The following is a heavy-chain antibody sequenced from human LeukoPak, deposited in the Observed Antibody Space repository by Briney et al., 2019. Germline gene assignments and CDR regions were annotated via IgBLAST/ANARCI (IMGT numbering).Heavy chain of an antibody. CDR3: AKDLAMVRENDAFDV. Sequence: PGGSLRLSCAASGFTFDNYAIHWVPQAPGKGLEWVSLITGDGGSTFYADSVQGRFTISRDNSKNSLYLQMHSLRTEDTALYYCAKDLAMVRENDAFDVWGEGTMVTVSS. D-gene: IGHD3-10*01. V-gene: IGHV3-43*02. J-gene: IGHJ3*01. CDR2: ITGDGGST. CDR1: GFTFDNYA.